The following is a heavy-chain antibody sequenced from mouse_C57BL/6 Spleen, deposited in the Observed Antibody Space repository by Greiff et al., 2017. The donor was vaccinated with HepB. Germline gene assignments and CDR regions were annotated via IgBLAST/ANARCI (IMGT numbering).Heavy chain of an antibody. J-gene: IGHJ4*01. CDR3: ARHSSALRGGAMDY. Sequence: QVQLQQSGPELVKPGASVKISCKASGYAFSSSWMNWVKQRPGKGLEWIGRIYPGDGDTNYNGKFKGKATLTADNSSSTAYMQLSSLTSEDSAVYFCARHSSALRGGAMDYWGQGTSVTVSS. V-gene: IGHV1-82*01. CDR1: GYAFSSSW. CDR2: IYPGDGDT. D-gene: IGHD3-2*02.